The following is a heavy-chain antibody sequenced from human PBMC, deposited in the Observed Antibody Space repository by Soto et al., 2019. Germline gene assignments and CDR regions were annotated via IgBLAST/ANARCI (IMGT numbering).Heavy chain of an antibody. Sequence: SETLSLTCTVSCGSISSSSYYWGWIRQPPGKGLEWIGSIYYSGSTYYNPSLKSRVTISVDTSKNQFSLKLSSVTAADTAVYYCARQGPDYDILTGYYTPSYYFDYWGQGTLVTVSS. CDR2: IYYSGST. CDR1: CGSISSSSYY. V-gene: IGHV4-39*01. CDR3: ARQGPDYDILTGYYTPSYYFDY. D-gene: IGHD3-9*01. J-gene: IGHJ4*02.